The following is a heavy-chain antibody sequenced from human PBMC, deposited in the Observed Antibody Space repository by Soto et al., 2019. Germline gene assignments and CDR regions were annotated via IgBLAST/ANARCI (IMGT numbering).Heavy chain of an antibody. D-gene: IGHD5-12*01. CDR1: GFTFDDYA. CDR3: AKDTGYSGYDSSYFDY. J-gene: IGHJ4*02. V-gene: IGHV3-9*01. CDR2: ISWNSGSI. Sequence: LRLSCAASGFTFDDYAMHWVRQAPGKGLEWVSGISWNSGSIGYADSVKGRFTISRDNAKNSLYLQMNSLRAEDTALYYCAKDTGYSGYDSSYFDYWGQGTLVTGSS.